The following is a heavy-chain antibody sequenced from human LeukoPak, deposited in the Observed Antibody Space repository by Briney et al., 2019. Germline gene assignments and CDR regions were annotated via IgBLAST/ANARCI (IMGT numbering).Heavy chain of an antibody. J-gene: IGHJ4*02. Sequence: GGSLRLSCAASGFTFSSYAMHWVRQAPGKGLEWVAVISYDGSNKYYADSVKGRFTISRDNSKNTLYLQMSSLRAEDTAVYYCVGEMATTSNFDYWGQGTLVTVSS. D-gene: IGHD5-24*01. CDR2: ISYDGSNK. CDR3: VGEMATTSNFDY. CDR1: GFTFSSYA. V-gene: IGHV3-30*14.